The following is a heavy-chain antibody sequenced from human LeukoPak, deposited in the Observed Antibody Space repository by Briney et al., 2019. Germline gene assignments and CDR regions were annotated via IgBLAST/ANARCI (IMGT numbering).Heavy chain of an antibody. D-gene: IGHD2-15*01. CDR1: GGSISSGGYS. CDR3: ARADCSGCKFLLDY. Sequence: SETLSLTCAVSGGSISSGGYSWSWIRQPPGKGLEWIGYIYHSGSTYYNPSLKSRVTISVDRSKNQFSLKLSSVTAADTAVYYWARADCSGCKFLLDYWGQGTLVTVSS. V-gene: IGHV4-30-2*01. J-gene: IGHJ4*01. CDR2: IYHSGST.